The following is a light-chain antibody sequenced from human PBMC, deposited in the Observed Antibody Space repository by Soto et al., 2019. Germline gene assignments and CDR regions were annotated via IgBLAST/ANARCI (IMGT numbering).Light chain of an antibody. CDR1: SSDVGGYNY. CDR3: SSYTITSTLV. V-gene: IGLV2-14*01. CDR2: DVS. J-gene: IGLJ1*01. Sequence: QSVLTQPAPVSGSPGQSITISCTGTSSDVGGYNYVSWYQQHPGKAPKLMIYDVSNRPSGVSDRFFGSKSGNTASLTISGLQTEDEADYYCSSYTITSTLVFGTGTKVTVL.